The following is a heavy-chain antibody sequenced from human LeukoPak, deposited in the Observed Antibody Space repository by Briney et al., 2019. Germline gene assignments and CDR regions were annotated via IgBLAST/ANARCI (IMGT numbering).Heavy chain of an antibody. CDR2: ISYDGSNK. V-gene: IGHV3-30-3*01. Sequence: PGGSLRLSCAASGFTFSSYWMHWVRQAPGKGLEWVAVISYDGSNKYYADSVKGRFTISRDNSKNTLYLQMNSLRAEDTAVYYCARDTYYYDSYAFDIWGQGTMVTVSS. D-gene: IGHD3-22*01. CDR3: ARDTYYYDSYAFDI. CDR1: GFTFSSYW. J-gene: IGHJ3*02.